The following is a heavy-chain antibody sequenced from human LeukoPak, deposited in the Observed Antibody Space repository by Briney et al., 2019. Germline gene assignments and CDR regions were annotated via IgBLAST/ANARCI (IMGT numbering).Heavy chain of an antibody. J-gene: IGHJ5*02. CDR2: IYYSGST. CDR1: GGSFSGYY. D-gene: IGHD3-22*01. CDR3: ARDRYYYDSSGYLT. V-gene: IGHV4-34*01. Sequence: SETLSLTCAVYGGSFSGYYWSWIRQPPGKGLEWIGSIYYSGSTYYNPSLKSRVTISVDTSKNQFSLKLSSVTAADTAVYYCARDRYYYDSSGYLTWGQGTLVTVSS.